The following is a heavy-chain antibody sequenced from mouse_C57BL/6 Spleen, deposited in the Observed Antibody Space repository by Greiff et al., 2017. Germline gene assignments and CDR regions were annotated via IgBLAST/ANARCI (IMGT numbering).Heavy chain of an antibody. CDR1: GFNIKDYY. V-gene: IGHV14-2*01. J-gene: IGHJ4*01. CDR2: IDPEDGET. CDR3: ARGAFYGSSLYYYAMDY. D-gene: IGHD1-1*01. Sequence: EVQLQQSGAELVKPGASVKLSCTASGFNIKDYYMHWVKQRTEQGLEWIGRIDPEDGETKYAPKFQGKATITADTSSNTAYLQLSSLTSEDTAVYYCARGAFYGSSLYYYAMDYWGQGTSGTVSS.